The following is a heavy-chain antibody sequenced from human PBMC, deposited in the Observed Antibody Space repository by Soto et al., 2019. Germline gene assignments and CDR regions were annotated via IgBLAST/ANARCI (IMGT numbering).Heavy chain of an antibody. J-gene: IGHJ4*02. CDR1: GGSISTYY. V-gene: IGHV4-59*08. CDR2: IYYSGST. Sequence: SETLSLTCTVSGGSISTYYWNWIRQPPGKGLEWIGYIYYSGSTNYNPSLKSRVTISLDTSKKQFSLKLNSVTAADTAVYYCARGDCSSTSCYVDFWAQGNLVPVSS. CDR3: ARGDCSSTSCYVDF. D-gene: IGHD2-2*01.